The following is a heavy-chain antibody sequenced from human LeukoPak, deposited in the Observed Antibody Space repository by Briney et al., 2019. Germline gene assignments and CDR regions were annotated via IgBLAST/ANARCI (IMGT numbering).Heavy chain of an antibody. D-gene: IGHD6-6*01. CDR1: GFTFSSYG. CDR2: IWYDGSNK. Sequence: GGSLRLSCAASGFTFSSYGMHWVRQAPGKGLEWVAVIWYDGSNKYYADSVKGRFTISRDNSKNTLYLQMNSLRAEDTAVYYCAGSSLSGGFDYWGQGALVTVSS. CDR3: AGSSLSGGFDY. J-gene: IGHJ4*02. V-gene: IGHV3-33*01.